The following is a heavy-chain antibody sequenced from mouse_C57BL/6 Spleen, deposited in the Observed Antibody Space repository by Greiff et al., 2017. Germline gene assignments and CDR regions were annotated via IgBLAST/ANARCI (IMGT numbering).Heavy chain of an antibody. D-gene: IGHD1-1*01. CDR2: IDPSDSYT. Sequence: QVQLQQPGAELVMPGASVKLSCKASGYTFTSYWMHWVKQRPGQGLEWIGEIDPSDSYTNYNQKFKGKSTLTVDKSSSTAYMPLSSLTSEDSAVYYCARRGLRGAMDYWGQGTSVTVSS. CDR3: ARRGLRGAMDY. J-gene: IGHJ4*01. V-gene: IGHV1-69*01. CDR1: GYTFTSYW.